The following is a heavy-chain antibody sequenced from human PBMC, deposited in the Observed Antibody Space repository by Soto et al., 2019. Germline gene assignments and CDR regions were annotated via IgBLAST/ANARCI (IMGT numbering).Heavy chain of an antibody. CDR3: ASSVVRAARPKQYYYGMDV. CDR2: IYSGGST. J-gene: IGHJ6*02. D-gene: IGHD6-6*01. Sequence: PGGSLRLSCAASGFTVSSNYMSWVRQAPGKGLEWVSVIYSGGSTYYADSVKGRFTISRDNSKNTLYLQMNSLRAEDTAVYYCASSVVRAARPKQYYYGMDVWGRGTTVTVSS. CDR1: GFTVSSNY. V-gene: IGHV3-53*01.